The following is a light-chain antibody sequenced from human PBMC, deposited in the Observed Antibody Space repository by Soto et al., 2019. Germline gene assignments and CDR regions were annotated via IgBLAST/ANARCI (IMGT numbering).Light chain of an antibody. CDR2: KAS. J-gene: IGKJ1*01. CDR1: QSISSW. Sequence: DIQMTQSPSTLSASVGDRVTITCRASQSISSWLAWYQQKPGTAPNLLIYKASTLQGGVPSRFSGSGSGTEFTLTISSLQSVDSAMYYYQQYRDNWTFRQGTKV. CDR3: QQYRDNWT. V-gene: IGKV1-5*03.